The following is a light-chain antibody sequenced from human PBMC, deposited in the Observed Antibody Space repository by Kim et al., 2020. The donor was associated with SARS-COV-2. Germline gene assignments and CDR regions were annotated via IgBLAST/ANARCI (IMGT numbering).Light chain of an antibody. CDR3: QKYNGAPWT. Sequence: ASVGDRVTITCRASQAISNDLAWYQQKPGKVPNLLINGASALQSAVPSRFSGSGSGTDFTLTISSLQPEDVAIYYCQKYNGAPWTFGQGTKVDIK. V-gene: IGKV1-27*01. J-gene: IGKJ1*01. CDR1: QAISND. CDR2: GAS.